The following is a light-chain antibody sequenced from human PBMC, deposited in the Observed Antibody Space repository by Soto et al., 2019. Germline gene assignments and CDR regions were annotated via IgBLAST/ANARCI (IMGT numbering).Light chain of an antibody. CDR1: QMVSIY. CDR3: QQYASSRT. CDR2: DAS. Sequence: IVLTQSPATLSFAPCERATLSCSASQMVSIYLAWYQQKPGQAPRLLIYDASNRATGIPARFSGSGSGTDFTLTISRLEPEDFAVYYCQQYASSRTFGQGTKVDIK. J-gene: IGKJ1*01. V-gene: IGKV3-11*01.